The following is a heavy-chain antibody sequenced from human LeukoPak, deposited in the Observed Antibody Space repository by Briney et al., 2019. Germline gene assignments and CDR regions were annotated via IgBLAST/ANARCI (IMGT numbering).Heavy chain of an antibody. CDR1: GFTFSSYA. CDR3: AKEGHDYSFDH. V-gene: IGHV3-33*06. J-gene: IGHJ4*02. D-gene: IGHD4-11*01. CDR2: IWYDGSKM. Sequence: PGGSLRLSCAASGFTFSSYAMNWVRQAPGKGLEWIAVIWYDGSKMYYADSVRGRFTISRDYSRNTVKLQMNTLRVEDTAIYYCAKEGHDYSFDHWGQGSRVTVSS.